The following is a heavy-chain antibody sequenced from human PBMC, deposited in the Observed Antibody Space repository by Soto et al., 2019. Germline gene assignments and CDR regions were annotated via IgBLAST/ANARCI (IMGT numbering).Heavy chain of an antibody. CDR2: IYWNSDRI. CDR1: GLTVQDYA. D-gene: IGHD6-13*01. CDR3: GKDISAGGMDV. Sequence: EVQLVESGGGLVQPGGSLRLSCTGSGLTVQDYAMHWVRQAPGKGLEWVSGIYWNSDRIDYADSVGGRFTVSRDNARNSLYLQMNSLTTEDTADYYCGKDISAGGMDVWGRGIMVTVSS. J-gene: IGHJ6*04. V-gene: IGHV3-9*01.